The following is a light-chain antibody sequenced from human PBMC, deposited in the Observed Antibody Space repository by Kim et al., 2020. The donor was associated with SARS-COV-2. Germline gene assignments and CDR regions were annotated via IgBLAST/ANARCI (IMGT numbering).Light chain of an antibody. Sequence: SASVGDRVTITCQASQDITTYLSWYQQKPGKAPKLLIYYASTLETGVPSRFSGRGSGTHFTFTISSLQPEDLATYYCQQCDNLPFTFGQGTKLEI. J-gene: IGKJ2*01. CDR3: QQCDNLPFT. CDR1: QDITTY. CDR2: YAS. V-gene: IGKV1-33*01.